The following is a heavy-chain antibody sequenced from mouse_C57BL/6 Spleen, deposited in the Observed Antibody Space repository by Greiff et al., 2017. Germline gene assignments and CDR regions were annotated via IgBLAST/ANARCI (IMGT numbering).Heavy chain of an antibody. V-gene: IGHV1-66*01. CDR1: GYSFTSYY. CDR2: IYPGSGNT. CDR3: ARDGNYGAMDY. D-gene: IGHD2-1*01. J-gene: IGHJ4*01. Sequence: QVQLQQSGPELVKPGASVKISCKASGYSFTSYYIHWVKQRPGQGLEWIGWIYPGSGNTKYNEKFKGKATLTADKSSRTAYMQISSLTSEDSAVYYCARDGNYGAMDYWGQGTSVTVSS.